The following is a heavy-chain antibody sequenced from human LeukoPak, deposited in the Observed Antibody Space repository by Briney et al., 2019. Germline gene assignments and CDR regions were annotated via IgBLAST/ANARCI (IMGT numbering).Heavy chain of an antibody. CDR1: GGSFSGYY. CDR3: ARGSSTNMATIRFDY. V-gene: IGHV4-34*01. CDR2: INHSGST. J-gene: IGHJ4*02. Sequence: SETLSLTCAVYGGSFSGYYWSWIRQPPGKGLEWIGEINHSGSTNYNPSLKSRVTISVDTSKNQFSLKLSSVTAADTAVYYCARGSSTNMATIRFDYWGQGTLVTVSS. D-gene: IGHD5-24*01.